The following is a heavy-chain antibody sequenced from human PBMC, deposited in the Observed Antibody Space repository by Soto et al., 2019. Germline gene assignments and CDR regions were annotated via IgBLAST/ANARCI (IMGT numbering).Heavy chain of an antibody. CDR3: ARSRGATPSPFFDY. V-gene: IGHV3-7*01. CDR2: IKQDGSEK. CDR1: GFTFSSYW. Sequence: GSLRLSCAASGFTFSSYWMSWVRQAPGKGLEWVANIKQDGSEKYYVDSVKGRFTLSRDNAKNSLYLQMNSLRAEDTAVYYCARSRGATPSPFFDYWGQGTLVTVSS. J-gene: IGHJ4*02. D-gene: IGHD1-26*01.